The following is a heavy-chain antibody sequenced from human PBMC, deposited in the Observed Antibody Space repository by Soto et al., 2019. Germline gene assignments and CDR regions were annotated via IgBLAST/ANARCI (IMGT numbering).Heavy chain of an antibody. CDR3: AKDKALYGDYSTRGYGMDV. J-gene: IGHJ6*02. D-gene: IGHD4-17*01. V-gene: IGHV3-30*18. CDR2: ISYDGSNK. Sequence: GGSLRLSCAASEFTFSSYGMHWVRQAPGKGLEWVAVISYDGSNKYYADSVKGRFTISRDNSKNTLYLQMNSLRAEDTAVYYCAKDKALYGDYSTRGYGMDVWGQGTTVTVSS. CDR1: EFTFSSYG.